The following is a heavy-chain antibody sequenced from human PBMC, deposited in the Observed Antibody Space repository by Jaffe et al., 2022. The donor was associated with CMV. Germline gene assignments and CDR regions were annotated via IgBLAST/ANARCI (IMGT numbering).Heavy chain of an antibody. V-gene: IGHV3-48*03. CDR1: GFTFSSYE. J-gene: IGHJ6*03. CDR2: ISSSGSTI. CDR3: ARAPGSNYYGSGSYYWYYYYYMDV. Sequence: EVQLVESGGGLVQPGGSLRLSCAASGFTFSSYEMNWVRQAPGKGLEWVSYISSSGSTIYYADSVKGRFTISRDNAKNSLYLQMNSLRAEDTAVYYCARAPGSNYYGSGSYYWYYYYYMDVWGKGTTVTVSS. D-gene: IGHD3-10*01.